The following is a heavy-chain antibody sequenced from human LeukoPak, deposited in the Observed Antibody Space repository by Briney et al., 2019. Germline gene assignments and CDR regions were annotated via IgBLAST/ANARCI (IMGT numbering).Heavy chain of an antibody. CDR3: ARGGCSSTSCYFDY. J-gene: IGHJ4*02. D-gene: IGHD2-2*01. CDR1: GGSISSYY. Sequence: SETLSLTRTVSGGSISSYYWSWIRQPPGKGLEWIGYIYYSGSTNYNPSLKSRVTISVDTSKNQFSLKLSSVTAADTAVYYCARGGCSSTSCYFDYWGQGTLVTVSS. V-gene: IGHV4-59*12. CDR2: IYYSGST.